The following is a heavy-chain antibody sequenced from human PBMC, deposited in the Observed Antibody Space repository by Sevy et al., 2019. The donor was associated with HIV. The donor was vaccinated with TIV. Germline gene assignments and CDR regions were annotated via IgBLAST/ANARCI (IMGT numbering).Heavy chain of an antibody. D-gene: IGHD1-26*01. CDR2: ISGSGGST. Sequence: GGSLRLSCAASGFTFSSYAMNWVRQAPGKGLEWVSAISGSGGSTYYADSVKGRFTISRDNSKNTLYLQMNSLRAEDTAVYYCAKETWELPLYYYYGMDVWGQGTTVTVSS. CDR3: AKETWELPLYYYYGMDV. V-gene: IGHV3-23*01. J-gene: IGHJ6*02. CDR1: GFTFSSYA.